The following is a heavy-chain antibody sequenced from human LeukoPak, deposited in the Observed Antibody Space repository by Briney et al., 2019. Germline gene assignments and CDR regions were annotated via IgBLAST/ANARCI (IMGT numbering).Heavy chain of an antibody. CDR2: ISSSSSYI. J-gene: IGHJ4*02. D-gene: IGHD1-1*01. Sequence: GGSLRLSCAASGFTFSSYSMNWVRQAPGEGLEWVSSISSSSSYIYYADSVKGRFTISRDNAKNSLYLQMNSLRAEDTAVYYCARAGWNDAFDYWGQGTLVTVSS. CDR3: ARAGWNDAFDY. V-gene: IGHV3-21*01. CDR1: GFTFSSYS.